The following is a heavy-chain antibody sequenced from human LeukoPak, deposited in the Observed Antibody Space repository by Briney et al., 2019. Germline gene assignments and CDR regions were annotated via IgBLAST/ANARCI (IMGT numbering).Heavy chain of an antibody. CDR2: ISGSGGST. CDR1: GFIFISYD. V-gene: IGHV3-23*01. Sequence: GGSLRLSCAASGFIFISYDMSWVGQAPGKGLEGVSAISGSGGSTYYADSVKGRFTISRDNSKNTLYLQMNSLRAEDTAVYYCAKDSYYDILTGYYRGAFDIWGQGTMVTVSS. J-gene: IGHJ3*02. CDR3: AKDSYYDILTGYYRGAFDI. D-gene: IGHD3-9*01.